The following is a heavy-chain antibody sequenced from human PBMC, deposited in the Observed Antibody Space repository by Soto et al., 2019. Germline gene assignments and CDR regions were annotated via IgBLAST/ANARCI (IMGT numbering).Heavy chain of an antibody. CDR3: ARDRKYSSSYYFDY. Sequence: GGSLRLSCAASGFTFSSYEMNWVRQAPGKGLEWVSYISSSGSSIYYADSVKGRFTISRDNAKNSLYLQMNSLRAEDTAVYYCARDRKYSSSYYFDYWGQGTLVTVSS. D-gene: IGHD6-6*01. J-gene: IGHJ4*02. CDR1: GFTFSSYE. CDR2: ISSSGSSI. V-gene: IGHV3-48*03.